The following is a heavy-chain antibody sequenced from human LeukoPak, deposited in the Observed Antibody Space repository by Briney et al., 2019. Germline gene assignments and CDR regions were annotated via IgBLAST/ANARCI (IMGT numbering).Heavy chain of an antibody. Sequence: SETLSLTCAVSGGSISSGGYSWSWIRQPPGKGLEWIGYIYHSGSTYYNPSLKSRVTISVDRSKNQFSLKLSSVTAADTAVYYCATLGDYEGGYYFDYWGQGTPVTVSS. CDR3: ATLGDYEGGYYFDY. V-gene: IGHV4-30-2*01. CDR1: GGSISSGGYS. CDR2: IYHSGST. D-gene: IGHD4-17*01. J-gene: IGHJ4*02.